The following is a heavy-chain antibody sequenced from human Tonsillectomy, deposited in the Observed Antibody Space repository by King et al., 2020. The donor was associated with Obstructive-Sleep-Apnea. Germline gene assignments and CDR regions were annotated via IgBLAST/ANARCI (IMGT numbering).Heavy chain of an antibody. CDR1: GYRFTSYW. CDR2: IYPGDSNT. D-gene: IGHD3-22*01. Sequence: VQLVESGAEVKKPGESLKISCKGSGYRFTSYWIGWVRQMPGKGLEWMGIIYPGDSNTRYSPSFQGQVTISADKSITTPYLQWSSLKASDTAMYYCARLGGYDSSGLYYYYGMDVWGQGTTVTVSS. CDR3: ARLGGYDSSGLYYYYGMDV. J-gene: IGHJ6*02. V-gene: IGHV5-51*01.